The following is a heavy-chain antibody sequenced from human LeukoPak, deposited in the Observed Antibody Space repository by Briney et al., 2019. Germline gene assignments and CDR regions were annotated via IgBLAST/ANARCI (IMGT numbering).Heavy chain of an antibody. Sequence: GGSLRLSCAASGFTFSSYAMSWVRQAPGKGLEWVSAISGSGGSTYYADSVKGRFTISRDNSKNTLYLQMNSLRAEDTAVYYCAKREMYDILTGYYFGMDVWGQGSTVTVSS. CDR1: GFTFSSYA. V-gene: IGHV3-23*01. CDR3: AKREMYDILTGYYFGMDV. CDR2: ISGSGGST. J-gene: IGHJ6*02. D-gene: IGHD3-9*01.